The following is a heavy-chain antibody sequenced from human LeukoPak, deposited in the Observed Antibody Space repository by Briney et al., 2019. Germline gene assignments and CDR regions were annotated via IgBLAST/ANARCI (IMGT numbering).Heavy chain of an antibody. CDR1: GFTSSSYA. J-gene: IGHJ4*02. CDR3: ARDYDFWDPLDY. V-gene: IGHV3-7*01. D-gene: IGHD3-3*01. CDR2: IKQDGSEK. Sequence: GGSLRLSCAASGFTSSSYAMSWVRQAPGKGLEWVANIKQDGSEKYYVDSVKGRFTISRDNAKNSLYLQMSSLRAEDTAVYFCARDYDFWDPLDYWGQGTLVTVSS.